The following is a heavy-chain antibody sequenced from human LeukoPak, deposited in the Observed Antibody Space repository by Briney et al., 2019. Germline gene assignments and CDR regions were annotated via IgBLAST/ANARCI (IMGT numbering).Heavy chain of an antibody. Sequence: ASVKVSCKASGYTFTGYYMHWVRQAPGQGLEWMGIINPSGGSTSYAQKFQGRVTMTRDTSTSTDYMELSSLRSEDTAVYYCARGASVGATGYWGQGTLVTVSS. J-gene: IGHJ4*02. CDR3: ARGASVGATGY. CDR2: INPSGGST. V-gene: IGHV1-46*01. CDR1: GYTFTGYY. D-gene: IGHD1-26*01.